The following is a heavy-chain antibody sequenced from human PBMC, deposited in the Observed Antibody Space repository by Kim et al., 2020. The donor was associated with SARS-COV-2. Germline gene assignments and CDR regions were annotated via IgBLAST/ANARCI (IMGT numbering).Heavy chain of an antibody. D-gene: IGHD4-17*01. CDR2: SGST. J-gene: IGHJ5*02. CDR3: AGYGDNAP. V-gene: IGHV4-59*01. Sequence: SGSTNPNPSLTGRVTISVDTSKNQFSLKLSSVTAADTAVYYCAGYGDNAPWGQGTLVTVSS.